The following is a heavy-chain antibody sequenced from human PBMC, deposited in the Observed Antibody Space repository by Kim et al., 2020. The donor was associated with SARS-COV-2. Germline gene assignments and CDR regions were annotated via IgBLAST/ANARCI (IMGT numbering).Heavy chain of an antibody. V-gene: IGHV3-33*06. CDR2: NK. D-gene: IGHD6-13*01. Sequence: NKYYAESVKGRFTSSRDNSKNTLYLQMNSLRAEDTAVYYCAKLKQTPDYWGQGTLVTVSS. CDR3: AKLKQTPDY. J-gene: IGHJ4*02.